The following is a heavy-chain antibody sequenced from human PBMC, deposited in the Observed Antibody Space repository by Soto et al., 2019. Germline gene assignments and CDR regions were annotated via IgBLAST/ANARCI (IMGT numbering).Heavy chain of an antibody. D-gene: IGHD2-2*01. CDR3: ARYCSSTSCPQYYYYYGMDV. Sequence: TSVKVSCKASGYTFTSYGISWVRQAPGQGLEWMGWISAYNGNTNYAQELQGRVTMTTDTSTSTAYMELRSLRSDDTAVYYCARYCSSTSCPQYYYYYGMDVWGQGXTVTVYS. V-gene: IGHV1-18*01. J-gene: IGHJ6*02. CDR1: GYTFTSYG. CDR2: ISAYNGNT.